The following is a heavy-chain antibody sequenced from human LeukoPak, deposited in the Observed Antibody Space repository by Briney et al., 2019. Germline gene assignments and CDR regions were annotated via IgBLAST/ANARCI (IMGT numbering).Heavy chain of an antibody. Sequence: SETLSLTCAVYGGSFSGYYWSWIRQPPGKGLEWIGEINHSGSTNYNPSLKSRVTISVDTSKNQFSLKLSSVTAADTAVYYCARHGYYYYYMDVWGKGTTVTISS. D-gene: IGHD2-8*01. CDR2: INHSGST. CDR3: ARHGYYYYYMDV. V-gene: IGHV4-34*01. J-gene: IGHJ6*03. CDR1: GGSFSGYY.